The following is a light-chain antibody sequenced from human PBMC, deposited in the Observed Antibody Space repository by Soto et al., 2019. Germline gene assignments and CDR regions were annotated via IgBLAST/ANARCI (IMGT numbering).Light chain of an antibody. J-gene: IGLJ1*01. Sequence: QSVLTQPASVSGSPGQSITISCTGTSSDVGGYNYVSWDQQQAGKAPKLIIHEVSNRPSGVSNRFSGSKSGNTASLTISGLQAEDEADYYCDSYTRSRAYVFGIGTKRTV. CDR2: EVS. CDR1: SSDVGGYNY. V-gene: IGLV2-14*01. CDR3: DSYTRSRAYV.